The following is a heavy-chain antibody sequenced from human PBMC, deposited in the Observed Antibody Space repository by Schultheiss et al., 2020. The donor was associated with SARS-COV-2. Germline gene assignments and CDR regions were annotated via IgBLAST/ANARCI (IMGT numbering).Heavy chain of an antibody. D-gene: IGHD3-10*01. J-gene: IGHJ4*02. V-gene: IGHV3-30*02. CDR3: TKAADGSGTYSDY. Sequence: GESLKISCAASGFTFSSYGMHWVRQAPGKGLEWVAVIWYDGSNKYYADSVKGRFTISRDNSKNTLYLQMNSLRAEDTALYYCTKAADGSGTYSDYWGQGTLVTVSS. CDR1: GFTFSSYG. CDR2: IWYDGSNK.